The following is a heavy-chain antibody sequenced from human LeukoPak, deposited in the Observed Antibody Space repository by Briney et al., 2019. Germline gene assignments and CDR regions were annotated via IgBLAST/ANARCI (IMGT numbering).Heavy chain of an antibody. CDR3: ASCPTVTTSWYFDL. CDR1: GGSISSSSYY. D-gene: IGHD4-17*01. V-gene: IGHV4-39*07. J-gene: IGHJ2*01. Sequence: SETLSLTCTVSGGSISSSSYYWGWIRQPPGKGLEWIGSIYYSGSTYYNPSLKSRVTISVDTSKNQFSLKLSSVTAADTAVYYCASCPTVTTSWYFDLWGRGTLVTVSS. CDR2: IYYSGST.